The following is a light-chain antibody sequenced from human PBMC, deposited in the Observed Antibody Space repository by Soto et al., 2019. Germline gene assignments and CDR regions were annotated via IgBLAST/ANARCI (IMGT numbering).Light chain of an antibody. CDR1: TGTVTSGHF. J-gene: IGLJ2*01. CDR2: DTT. Sequence: QTVVTQEPSLTVSPGGTVTLTCASNTGTVTSGHFPYWFQQKPGQAPRTLIYDTTNRHSWTPARFSGSLLGGKAALTLSGAQPEDEAEYFCLLYYSAVGLVFGGGTQLTV. CDR3: LLYYSAVGLV. V-gene: IGLV7-46*01.